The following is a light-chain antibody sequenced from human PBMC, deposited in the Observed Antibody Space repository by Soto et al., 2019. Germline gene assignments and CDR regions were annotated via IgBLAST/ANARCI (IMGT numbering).Light chain of an antibody. CDR3: QQYNNWPLT. CDR1: QSVSSN. V-gene: IGKV3-15*01. CDR2: GAS. J-gene: IGKJ1*01. Sequence: EIVMTQSPATLSLSPGERATLSCRASQSVSSNLAWYHQKPGQAPSLLLYGASTRATGIPARFSGSGSGTEFTLTISSLQSEDFAVYYCQQYNNWPLTFGQGTKVEIK.